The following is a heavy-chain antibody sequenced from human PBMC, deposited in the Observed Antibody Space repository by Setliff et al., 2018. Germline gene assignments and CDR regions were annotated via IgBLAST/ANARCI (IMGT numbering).Heavy chain of an antibody. V-gene: IGHV1-18*01. CDR1: GYISTSYG. J-gene: IGHJ3*02. CDR2: ISGYNGYT. D-gene: IGHD2-2*01. CDR3: VRDRAAIVVGPPTAAFDI. Sequence: ASVKVSCKASGYISTSYGITWVRQAPGQGLEWMGRISGYNGYTVYAQKLQGRVTLTTDTSTGTAYMEVRSLRSDDTAQYYCVRDRAAIVVGPPTAAFDIWGQGTMVTVSS.